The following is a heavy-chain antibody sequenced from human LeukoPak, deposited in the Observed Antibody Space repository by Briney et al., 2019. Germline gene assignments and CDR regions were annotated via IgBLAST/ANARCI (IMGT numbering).Heavy chain of an antibody. J-gene: IGHJ4*02. V-gene: IGHV1-18*01. D-gene: IGHD1-26*01. Sequence: GASVKVSCKAAGYTFTSYGISWWRQAPGQGLEWMGWISAYNGNSNYAQNLQGRVNITTDTSTSTAYMELRSLRSDDTAAYYCARDDGASVTSFDYWGQGTLSTVSS. CDR3: ARDDGASVTSFDY. CDR1: GYTFTSYG. CDR2: ISAYNGNS.